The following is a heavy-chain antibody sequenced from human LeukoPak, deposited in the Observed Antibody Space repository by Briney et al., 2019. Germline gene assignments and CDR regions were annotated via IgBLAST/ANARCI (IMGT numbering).Heavy chain of an antibody. J-gene: IGHJ5*02. CDR2: MNPNSGNT. CDR3: VRGRATVTTHWIDP. Sequence: ASVKVSCKASGYTLNSYDINWVRQATGQGREWMGWMNPNSGNTGYAQKFQGRVSITRNTSISTAYMELSSLTSEDTAVYYCVRGRATVTTHWIDPWGQGTLVTVSS. CDR1: GYTLNSYD. D-gene: IGHD4-11*01. V-gene: IGHV1-8*01.